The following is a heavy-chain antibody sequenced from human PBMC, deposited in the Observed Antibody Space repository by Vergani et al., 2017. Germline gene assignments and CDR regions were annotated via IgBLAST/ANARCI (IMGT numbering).Heavy chain of an antibody. J-gene: IGHJ4*02. V-gene: IGHV1-2*02. Sequence: QVQLVQSGAEVKKPGASVKVSCKASGYTFTGYYMHWVRQAPGQGLEWMGWINPNSGGTNYAQKFQGRVTITRDTSASTAYMELSSLRSEDTAVYYCARTPYYYDSSGYQDHWGQGTLVTVSS. CDR3: ARTPYYYDSSGYQDH. CDR1: GYTFTGYY. D-gene: IGHD3-22*01. CDR2: INPNSGGT.